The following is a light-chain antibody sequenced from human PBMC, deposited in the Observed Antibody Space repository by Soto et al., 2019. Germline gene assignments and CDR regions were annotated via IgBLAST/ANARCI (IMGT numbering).Light chain of an antibody. CDR1: SSDVGGYNY. V-gene: IGLV2-11*01. CDR3: CSYAGSYTFVV. Sequence: QSVLTQPASVFGSPGQSITISCTGTSSDVGGYNYVSWSQQHPGKAPKLLISEVSKRPSGVPDRFSGSKSGNTASLTISGLQAEDEADYYCCSYAGSYTFVVFGGGTKLTVL. CDR2: EVS. J-gene: IGLJ2*01.